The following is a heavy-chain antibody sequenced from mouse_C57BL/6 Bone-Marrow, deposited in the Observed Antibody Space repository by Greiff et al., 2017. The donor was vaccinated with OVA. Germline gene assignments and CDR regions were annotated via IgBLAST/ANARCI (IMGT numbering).Heavy chain of an antibody. J-gene: IGHJ2*01. CDR1: GFTFSDAW. D-gene: IGHD2-3*01. V-gene: IGHV6-6*01. CDR3: TRPDGYYGFDY. Sequence: VQLKESGGGLVQPGGSMKLSCAASGFTFSDAWMDWVRQSPEKGLEWVAEIRNKANNHATYYAESVKGRFTISRDDSKSSVYLQMNSLRAEDTGIYYCTRPDGYYGFDYWGQGTTLTVSS. CDR2: IRNKANNHAT.